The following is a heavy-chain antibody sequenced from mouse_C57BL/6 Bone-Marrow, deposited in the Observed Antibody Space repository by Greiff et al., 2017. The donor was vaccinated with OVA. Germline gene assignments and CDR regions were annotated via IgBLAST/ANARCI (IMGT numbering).Heavy chain of an antibody. CDR1: GFSLTSYG. D-gene: IGHD4-1*01. Sequence: VKLVESGPGLVAPSPSLSISCTASGFSLTSYGVDWVRQPPGQGLEWIGVIWGGGGTNYNSALMSRLSINKDNSKSQVFLKMNSLQTDDTAMYYCAKRLTGAFADWGQGILVTVA. CDR3: AKRLTGAFAD. J-gene: IGHJ3*01. V-gene: IGHV2-9*01. CDR2: IWGGGGT.